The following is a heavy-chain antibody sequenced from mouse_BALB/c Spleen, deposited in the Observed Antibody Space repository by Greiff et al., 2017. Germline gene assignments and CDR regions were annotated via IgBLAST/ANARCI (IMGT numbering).Heavy chain of an antibody. V-gene: IGHV1-62-2*01. D-gene: IGHD2-14*01. CDR1: GYTFTEYI. CDR2: FYPGSGSI. Sequence: VQLQQSGAELVKPGASVKLSCKASGYTFTEYIIHWVKQRSGQGLEWIGWFYPGSGSIKYNEKFKDKATLTADKSSSTVYMELSRLTSEDSAVYFCAKHEGHSYYRYDEFAYWGQGTLVTVSA. J-gene: IGHJ3*01. CDR3: AKHEGHSYYRYDEFAY.